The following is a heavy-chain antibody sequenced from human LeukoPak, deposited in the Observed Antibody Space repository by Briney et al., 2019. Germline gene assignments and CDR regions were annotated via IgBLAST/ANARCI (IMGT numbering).Heavy chain of an antibody. V-gene: IGHV3-7*01. Sequence: GGSLRLSCAASGFTFSSYCMSWVRQAPGKGLEWVGHAKQDGSETYYVDSVKGRFTISRDNGRNSLFLQMNSLRAEDTAVYYCARDLPSSGYYYRDAFDIWGQGTMVTVSS. CDR1: GFTFSSYC. CDR2: AKQDGSET. D-gene: IGHD3-22*01. J-gene: IGHJ3*02. CDR3: ARDLPSSGYYYRDAFDI.